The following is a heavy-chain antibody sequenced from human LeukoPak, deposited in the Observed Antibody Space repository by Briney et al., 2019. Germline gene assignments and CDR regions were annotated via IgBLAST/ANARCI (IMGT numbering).Heavy chain of an antibody. CDR2: ISGSGGST. J-gene: IGHJ4*02. CDR1: GFTFSSYA. V-gene: IGHV3-23*01. D-gene: IGHD2-8*02. CDR3: ATYRQVLLPFES. Sequence: GGSLRLSCAASGFTFSSYAMSWVRQAPGKGLEWVSIISGSGGSTYYADSVKGRFTISRDNSKNTLYMQMNSLRAEDTAIYYCATYRQVLLPFESWGQGTLVTVSS.